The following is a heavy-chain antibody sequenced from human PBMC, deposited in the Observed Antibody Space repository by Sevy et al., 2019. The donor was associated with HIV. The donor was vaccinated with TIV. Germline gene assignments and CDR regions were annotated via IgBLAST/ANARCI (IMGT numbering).Heavy chain of an antibody. J-gene: IGHJ4*02. V-gene: IGHV3-30*04. Sequence: QLGGSLRLSCAASGFIFSDYTLRWVRQAPGTGLEWVAVISYDGSFTYYADSVEGRFTISRDNSKNTLFLQMNSLRHEDTAVYYCARSQSSSWHYFDYWGQGTLVTVSS. CDR2: ISYDGSFT. CDR1: GFIFSDYT. CDR3: ARSQSSSWHYFDY. D-gene: IGHD6-13*01.